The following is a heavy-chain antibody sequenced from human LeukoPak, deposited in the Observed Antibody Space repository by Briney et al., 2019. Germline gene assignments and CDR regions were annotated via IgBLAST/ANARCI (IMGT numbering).Heavy chain of an antibody. CDR1: GGSISNYY. D-gene: IGHD5-18*01. Sequence: SETLSLTCTVSGGSISNYYWSWIREPPGKGLEWIGYIYYSGSTDYNPSLESRATISLDTSKNQFSLKLRSVTAADTAVYYCARGMDAAMAPFDYWGQGTLVSVSS. J-gene: IGHJ4*02. CDR2: IYYSGST. CDR3: ARGMDAAMAPFDY. V-gene: IGHV4-59*01.